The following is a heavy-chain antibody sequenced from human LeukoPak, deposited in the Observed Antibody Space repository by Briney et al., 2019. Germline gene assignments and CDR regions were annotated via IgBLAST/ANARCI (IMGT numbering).Heavy chain of an antibody. CDR3: AKISPYSSSGRRNYYYYYMDV. CDR1: GFTFSSYG. CDR2: IRYDGSNK. V-gene: IGHV3-30*02. Sequence: PGGSLRLSCAASGFTFSSYGMHWVRQAPGKGLEWVAFIRYDGSNKYYADSVKGRFTISRDNSKNKLYLQMNSLRAEDTAVYYCAKISPYSSSGRRNYYYYYMDVWGKGTTVTVSS. D-gene: IGHD6-6*01. J-gene: IGHJ6*03.